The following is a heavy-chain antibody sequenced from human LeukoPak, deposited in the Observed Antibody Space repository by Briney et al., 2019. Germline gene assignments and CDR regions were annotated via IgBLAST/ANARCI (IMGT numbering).Heavy chain of an antibody. CDR1: GFTFSSYA. Sequence: GGSLGLSCAASGFTFSSYAMHWVRQAPGKGLEWVAVISYDGSNKYYADSVKGRFTISRDNSKNTLYLQMNSLRAEDTAVYYCARARDSYFDNWGQGTLVTVSS. J-gene: IGHJ4*02. D-gene: IGHD3-10*01. V-gene: IGHV3-30*04. CDR3: ARARDSYFDN. CDR2: ISYDGSNK.